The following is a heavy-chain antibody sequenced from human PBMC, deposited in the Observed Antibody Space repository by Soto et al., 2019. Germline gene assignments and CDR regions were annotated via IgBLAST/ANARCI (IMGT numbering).Heavy chain of an antibody. CDR3: AKVYQMYYDFWSGYYGPVYFDY. J-gene: IGHJ4*02. Sequence: LRLSCAASGFTFSSYAMSWVRQAPGKGLEWVSAISGSGGSTYYADSVKGRFTISRDNSKNTPYLQMNSLRAEDTAVYYCAKVYQMYYDFWSGYYGPVYFDYWGQGTLVTVSS. CDR1: GFTFSSYA. V-gene: IGHV3-23*01. CDR2: ISGSGGST. D-gene: IGHD3-3*01.